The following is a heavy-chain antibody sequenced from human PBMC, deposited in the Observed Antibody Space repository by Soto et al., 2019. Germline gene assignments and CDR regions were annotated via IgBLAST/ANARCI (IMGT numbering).Heavy chain of an antibody. CDR1: GFTFSSYS. Sequence: GGSLRLSCAASGFTFSSYSMNWVRQAPGKGLEWVSYISSSTSTIYYADSVKGRFTISRDNAKNSLYLQMNSLRAEDTAVDYCATDKGRSPLDEWGQGTLVTVSS. V-gene: IGHV3-48*01. D-gene: IGHD2-15*01. J-gene: IGHJ4*02. CDR3: ATDKGRSPLDE. CDR2: ISSSTSTI.